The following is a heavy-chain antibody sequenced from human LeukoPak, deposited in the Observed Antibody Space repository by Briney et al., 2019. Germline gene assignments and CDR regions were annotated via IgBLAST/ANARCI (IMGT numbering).Heavy chain of an antibody. V-gene: IGHV1-18*01. D-gene: IGHD4-17*01. CDR2: ISTYNGNR. CDR3: AKTTVTSEDYYYYYMDV. CDR1: GYTFNGYG. Sequence: ASVKVSCKASGYTFNGYGISRVRQAPGQGLEWVGWISTYNGNRKYGKKLQGRVTMTTDTSTSTAYMELRSLRSDDTAVYYCAKTTVTSEDYYYYYMDVWGKGTTVTVSS. J-gene: IGHJ6*03.